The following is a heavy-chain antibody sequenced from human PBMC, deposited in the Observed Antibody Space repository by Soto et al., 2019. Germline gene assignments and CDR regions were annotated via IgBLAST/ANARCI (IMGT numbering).Heavy chain of an antibody. CDR3: ASWAYYHGSGDFDY. V-gene: IGHV1-18*01. J-gene: IGHJ4*02. CDR1: GYTFTSYG. D-gene: IGHD3-10*01. CDR2: ISAYNGNT. Sequence: ASVKVSCKASGYTFTSYGISWVRQAPGQGLEWMGWISAYNGNTNYAQKLQGRVTMTTDTSTSTAYMELRSLRSDDTAVYYCASWAYYHGSGDFDYWGQGALVTVSS.